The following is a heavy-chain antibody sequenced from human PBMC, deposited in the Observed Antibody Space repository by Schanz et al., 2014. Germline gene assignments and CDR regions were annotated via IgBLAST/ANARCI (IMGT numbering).Heavy chain of an antibody. CDR1: GFTFTGYV. V-gene: IGHV3-23*04. CDR3: AKEKEEVAADGSFFDY. CDR2: LGASGGHT. D-gene: IGHD6-13*01. Sequence: VQLVESGGGVVRPGGSLRLSCAASGFTFTGYVMTWVRQAPGKGLEWVSGLGASGGHTYYADSVKGRFTISRDNSKNTVNLQMNSLRAEDTAVYYCAKEKEEVAADGSFFDYWGQGTLVTVSS. J-gene: IGHJ4*02.